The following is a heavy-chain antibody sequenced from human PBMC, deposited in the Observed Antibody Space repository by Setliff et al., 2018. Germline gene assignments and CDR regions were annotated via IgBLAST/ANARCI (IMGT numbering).Heavy chain of an antibody. CDR3: VRDDVRGYYMDV. Sequence: GKSLRLSCAASGFTFNTYLMNWVRQAPGKGLEWVSHIRDTGTTVHYADSVKGRFTISRDNAKNSLYLQMNSLRAEDTAVYYCVRDDVRGYYMDVWGKGTTVTVSS. D-gene: IGHD3-10*02. J-gene: IGHJ6*03. V-gene: IGHV3-48*01. CDR2: IRDTGTTV. CDR1: GFTFNTYL.